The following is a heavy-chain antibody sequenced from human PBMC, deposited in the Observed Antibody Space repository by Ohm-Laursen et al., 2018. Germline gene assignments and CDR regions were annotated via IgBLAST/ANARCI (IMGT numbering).Heavy chain of an antibody. D-gene: IGHD3-22*01. CDR3: ARGLEGYYDSSGYLKRKVGFYYYYGMDV. CDR2: ISAYNGNT. CDR1: GYTFTSYG. Sequence: SVKVSCKASGYTFTSYGISWVRQAPGQGLEWMGWISAYNGNTNYAQKLQGRVTMTTDTSTSTAYMELRSLRSDDTAVYYCARGLEGYYDSSGYLKRKVGFYYYYGMDVWGQGTTVTVSS. V-gene: IGHV1-18*01. J-gene: IGHJ6*02.